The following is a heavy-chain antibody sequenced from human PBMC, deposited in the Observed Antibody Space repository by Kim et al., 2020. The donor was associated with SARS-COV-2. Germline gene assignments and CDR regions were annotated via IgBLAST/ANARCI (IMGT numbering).Heavy chain of an antibody. CDR1: GYTFTSYY. Sequence: ASVKVSCKASGYTFTSYYMHWVRQAPGQGLEWMGIINPSGGSTSYAQKFQGRVTMTRDTSTSTVYMELSSLRSEDTAVYYCARDSPSAGSYCSGGSCYSGIDYWGQGTLVTVSS. J-gene: IGHJ4*02. V-gene: IGHV1-46*01. CDR3: ARDSPSAGSYCSGGSCYSGIDY. D-gene: IGHD2-15*01. CDR2: INPSGGST.